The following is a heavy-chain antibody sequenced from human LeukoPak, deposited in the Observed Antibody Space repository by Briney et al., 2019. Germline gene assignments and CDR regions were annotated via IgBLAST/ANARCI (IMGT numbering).Heavy chain of an antibody. CDR3: ARVRTYYYGSGSYLYFDY. V-gene: IGHV4-61*08. CDR1: GGSISSGGYY. CDR2: IYYSGST. D-gene: IGHD3-10*01. J-gene: IGHJ4*02. Sequence: PSETLSLTCTVSGGSISSGGYYWSWIRQHPGKGLEWIGYIYYSGSTNYNPSLKSRVTISVDTSKNQFSLKLSSVTAADTAVYYCARVRTYYYGSGSYLYFDYWGQGTLVTVSS.